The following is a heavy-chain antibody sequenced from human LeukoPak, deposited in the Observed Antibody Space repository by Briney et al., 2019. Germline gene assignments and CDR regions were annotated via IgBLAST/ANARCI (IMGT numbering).Heavy chain of an antibody. CDR3: ARDVMSEVPSLYGMDV. CDR2: INAGNGNT. J-gene: IGHJ6*02. V-gene: IGHV1-3*01. CDR1: GYTFTSYA. D-gene: IGHD2-8*01. Sequence: ASVKLSCKASGYTFTSYAMHWVRHAPAQRLEWMGWINAGNGNTKYSQKFQGRVTITRDTSASTAYMELSSLRSEDTAVYYCARDVMSEVPSLYGMDVWGQGATATVSS.